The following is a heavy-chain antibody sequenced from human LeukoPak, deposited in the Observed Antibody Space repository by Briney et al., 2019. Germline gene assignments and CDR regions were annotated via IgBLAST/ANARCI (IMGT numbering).Heavy chain of an antibody. D-gene: IGHD6-13*01. CDR3: ASSIAASINWFDP. CDR1: GVSVNSITNH. V-gene: IGHV4-39*07. Sequence: SETLSLTCTVSGVSVNSITNHWGWVRQPPGKGLEWIGEIYHSGSTNYNPSLKSRVTISVDKSKNQFSLKLSSVTAADTAVYYCASSIAASINWFDPWGQGTLVTVSS. J-gene: IGHJ5*02. CDR2: IYHSGST.